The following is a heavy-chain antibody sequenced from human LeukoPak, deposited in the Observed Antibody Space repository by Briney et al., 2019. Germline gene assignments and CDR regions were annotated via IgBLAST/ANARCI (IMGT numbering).Heavy chain of an antibody. V-gene: IGHV4-59*01. CDR2: IYYSGST. CDR1: GGSISSYY. Sequence: NPSETLSLTCTVSGGSISSYYWSWIRQPPGKGLEWIGHIYYSGSTNYNPSLKSRVTISVDTSKNQFSLKLSSVTAADTAVYYCARGSTYYYGSGSYYRVWGQGTMVTVSS. CDR3: ARGSTYYYGSGSYYRV. J-gene: IGHJ3*01. D-gene: IGHD3-10*01.